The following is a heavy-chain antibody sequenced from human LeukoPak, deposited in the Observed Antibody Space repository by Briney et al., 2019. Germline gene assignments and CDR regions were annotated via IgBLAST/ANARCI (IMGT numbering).Heavy chain of an antibody. Sequence: SDGSSTSYADSVKGRFTISRDNAKNTLYLQMNSLRVEDTAVYYCARALSDYRPMDVWGKGTTVTVSS. D-gene: IGHD3-16*01. J-gene: IGHJ6*03. CDR3: ARALSDYRPMDV. V-gene: IGHV3-74*01. CDR2: SDGSST.